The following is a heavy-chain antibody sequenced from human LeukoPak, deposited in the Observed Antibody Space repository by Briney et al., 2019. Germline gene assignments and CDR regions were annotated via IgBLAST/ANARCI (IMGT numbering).Heavy chain of an antibody. Sequence: PGGSLRLSCAASGFTFSSHSMNWVRQAPGKGLEWVSSISRSSSYIYYADSMKGRFIISRDNAKNSLYLQMNSLRAEDTAVYYCARVSQYSDYPYYYYYYYMDVWGKGTTVTVSS. CDR1: GFTFSSHS. D-gene: IGHD4-11*01. CDR3: ARVSQYSDYPYYYYYYYMDV. J-gene: IGHJ6*03. CDR2: ISRSSSYI. V-gene: IGHV3-21*01.